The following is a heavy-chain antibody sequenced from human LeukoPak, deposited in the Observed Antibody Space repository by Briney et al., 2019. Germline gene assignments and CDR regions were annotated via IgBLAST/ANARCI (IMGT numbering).Heavy chain of an antibody. CDR1: GGSFSGYY. J-gene: IGHJ4*02. CDR2: INHSGST. CDR3: ARGRYLTTGGGAAAGFLDY. Sequence: PSETLSLTGAVYGGSFSGYYWSWIRQPPGKGLEWIGEINHSGSTNYNPSLKSRVTISVDTSQKQFSLRLSSVTAADTAVYYCARGRYLTTGGGAAAGFLDYWGQGTLVTVSS. V-gene: IGHV4-34*01. D-gene: IGHD6-13*01.